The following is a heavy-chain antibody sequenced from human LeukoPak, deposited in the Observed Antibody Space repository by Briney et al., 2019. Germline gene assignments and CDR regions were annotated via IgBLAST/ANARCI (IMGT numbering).Heavy chain of an antibody. J-gene: IGHJ4*02. CDR1: GFTFSSYS. V-gene: IGHV3-48*01. D-gene: IGHD6-6*01. CDR2: ISSSSSSI. CDR3: AKDRVAARPYFDY. Sequence: QPGGSLRLSCAASGFTFSSYSVNWVRQAPGKGLEWVSYISSSSSSIYYADSVKGRFTISRDNSKNTLYLQMNSLRAEDTAVYYCAKDRVAARPYFDYWGQGTLVTVSS.